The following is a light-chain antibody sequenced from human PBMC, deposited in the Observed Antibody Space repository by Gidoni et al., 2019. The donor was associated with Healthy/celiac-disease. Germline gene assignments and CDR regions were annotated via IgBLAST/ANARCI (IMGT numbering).Light chain of an antibody. CDR2: DVS. CDR3: SSYTRSNTLVL. Sequence: QSALTQPASVSGSPGQSITISCTGTNSDVGGYDYVSWYQQHPGKAPKVMIYDVSNRPSGVSNRFSGSKSGNTASLTISGLQAEDEADYYCSSYTRSNTLVLFGGGTTVTVL. CDR1: NSDVGGYDY. V-gene: IGLV2-14*01. J-gene: IGLJ3*02.